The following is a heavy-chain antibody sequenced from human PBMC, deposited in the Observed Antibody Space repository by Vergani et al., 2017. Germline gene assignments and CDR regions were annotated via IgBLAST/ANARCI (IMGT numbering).Heavy chain of an antibody. J-gene: IGHJ4*02. CDR3: ARGQITFGGVNA. V-gene: IGHV4-61*02. Sequence: QVQLRQWGAGLVKPSQTLSLTCTVSGGSISSGSYYWSWIRQPAGKGLEWIGRIYTSGSTNYNPSLKSRVTISVDTSKNQFSLKLSSVTAADTAVYYCARGQITFGGVNAWGQGTLVTVSS. CDR1: GGSISSGSYY. CDR2: IYTSGST. D-gene: IGHD3-16*01.